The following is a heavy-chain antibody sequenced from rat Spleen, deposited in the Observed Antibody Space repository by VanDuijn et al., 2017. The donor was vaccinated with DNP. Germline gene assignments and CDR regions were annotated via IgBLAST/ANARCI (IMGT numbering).Heavy chain of an antibody. Sequence: EVQLVESGGGLVHPGRSLKVSCAASGFTLTNYGMHWIRQAPTKGLEWFATISTNGGGTYYRDSVRGRFTISRDNAKSTLYLQMDSLRSEDTATYYCARRTGGYWGQGVMVTVSS. D-gene: IGHD5-1*01. V-gene: IGHV5-19*01. CDR2: ISTNGGGT. CDR3: ARRTGGY. CDR1: GFTLTNYG. J-gene: IGHJ2*01.